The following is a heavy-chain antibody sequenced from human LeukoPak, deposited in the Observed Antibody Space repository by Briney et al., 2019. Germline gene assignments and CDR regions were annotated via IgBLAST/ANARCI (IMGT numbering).Heavy chain of an antibody. V-gene: IGHV1-2*02. CDR2: INPNSGGT. D-gene: IGHD5/OR15-5a*01. J-gene: IGHJ4*02. Sequence: GASVKFSCKASGYTFTGSYMHWVRQAPGQGLEGMGWINPNSGGTNYAQKFQGRVTMTRDTSISTAYMELSSLRSDDTAVYYCATARDRNSVYSSLDYWGQGTLVTVSS. CDR3: ATARDRNSVYSSLDY. CDR1: GYTFTGSY.